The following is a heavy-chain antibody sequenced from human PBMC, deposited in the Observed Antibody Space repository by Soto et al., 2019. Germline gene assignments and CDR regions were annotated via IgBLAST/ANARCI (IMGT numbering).Heavy chain of an antibody. Sequence: GGSLRLSCAASGFTFSSYSMNWVRQAPGKGLEWVSSISSSSGCIYYADSVKGRFTISRDNSKNTLYLQMNSLRAEDTAVYYCVKDLPGATNYWGQGTLVTVSS. V-gene: IGHV3-21*01. J-gene: IGHJ4*02. D-gene: IGHD1-26*01. CDR1: GFTFSSYS. CDR2: ISSSSGCI. CDR3: VKDLPGATNY.